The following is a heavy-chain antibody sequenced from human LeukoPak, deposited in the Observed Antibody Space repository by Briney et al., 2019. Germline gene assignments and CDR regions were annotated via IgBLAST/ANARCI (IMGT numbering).Heavy chain of an antibody. CDR3: ARVGHYGMDV. CDR2: IYYSGST. J-gene: IGHJ6*02. CDR1: GGSISSGGYY. Sequence: SETLSLTCTVSGGSISSGGYYWSWIRQHPGKGLEWIGYIYYSGSTYYNPSLKSRVTISVDTSKNQFSLKLSSVTAADTAVYYCARVGHYGMDVWGQGTTVTVSS. V-gene: IGHV4-31*03.